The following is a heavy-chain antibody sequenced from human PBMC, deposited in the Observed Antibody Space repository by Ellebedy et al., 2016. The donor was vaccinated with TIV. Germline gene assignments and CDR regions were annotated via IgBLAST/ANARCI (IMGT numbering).Heavy chain of an antibody. V-gene: IGHV3-7*01. CDR1: GFTFSSYW. Sequence: GESLKISCVASGFTFSSYWMSWVRQAPGKGLEWVAGIKQDGSVKDDLDSVKGRFTISRDNAKNSLYLQMDSLRVEDTGVYYCATQWELYDWGQGTPVTVSS. CDR2: IKQDGSVK. J-gene: IGHJ4*02. CDR3: ATQWELYD. D-gene: IGHD1-26*01.